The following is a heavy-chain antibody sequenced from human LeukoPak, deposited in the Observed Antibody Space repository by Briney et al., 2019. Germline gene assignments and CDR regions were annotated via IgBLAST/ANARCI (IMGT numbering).Heavy chain of an antibody. CDR1: GFTFSSYS. Sequence: GGSLRLSCAASGFTFSSYSMNWVRQAPGKGLEWVSYISRSSSTSSSTIYYADSVKGRFTISRDNAKNSLYLQMNSLRAEDTAVYYCAREVAAENDYWGQGTLVTVSS. CDR2: ISRSSSTSSSTI. D-gene: IGHD6-13*01. V-gene: IGHV3-48*01. J-gene: IGHJ4*02. CDR3: AREVAAENDY.